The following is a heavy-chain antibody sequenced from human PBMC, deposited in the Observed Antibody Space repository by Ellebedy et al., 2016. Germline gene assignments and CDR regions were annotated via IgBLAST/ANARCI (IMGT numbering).Heavy chain of an antibody. D-gene: IGHD1-26*01. CDR3: ARDGIVGATRGLNWFDP. J-gene: IGHJ5*02. CDR1: GGPVSSGSYY. V-gene: IGHV4-31*03. Sequence: SETLSLTXTVSGGPVSSGSYYWSWIRQLPGKGLEWIGYIYYSGSTYYNPSLKSRVTISVDTSKNQFSLKLSSVTAADTAVYYCARDGIVGATRGLNWFDPWGQGTLVTVSS. CDR2: IYYSGST.